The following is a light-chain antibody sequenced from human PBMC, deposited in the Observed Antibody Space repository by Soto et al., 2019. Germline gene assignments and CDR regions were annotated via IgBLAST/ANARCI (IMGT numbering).Light chain of an antibody. CDR2: GAS. J-gene: IGKJ1*01. Sequence: EIVLTQSPATLSLSPGERATLSCRASQSVSSNYLAWYQQKPGQATRLLIYGASTRATGIPDRFSGSGSGTDFTLTISRLEPEDSAVYYCQQYGSSPTWTFGQGTKVDNK. V-gene: IGKV3-20*01. CDR1: QSVSSNY. CDR3: QQYGSSPTWT.